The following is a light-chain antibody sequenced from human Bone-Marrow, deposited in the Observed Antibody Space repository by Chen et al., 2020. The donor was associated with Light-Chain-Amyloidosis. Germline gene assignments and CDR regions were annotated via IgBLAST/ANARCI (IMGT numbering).Light chain of an antibody. J-gene: IGLJ2*01. Sequence: ELTQPPSMSLSPGQTARITCSGDILPKQYCYWYQQKTGQAPGLLIYKDNERPSEIPERFSGSSAGTIATLTINGVQTEDEADYYCHSSDTKARGVVGGGTKLTVL. CDR3: HSSDTKARGV. V-gene: IGLV3-25*03. CDR2: KDN. CDR1: ILPKQY.